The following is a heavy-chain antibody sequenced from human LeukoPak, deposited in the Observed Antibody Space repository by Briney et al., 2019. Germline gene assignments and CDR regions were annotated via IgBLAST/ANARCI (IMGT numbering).Heavy chain of an antibody. V-gene: IGHV3-23*01. CDR3: AKDLYRYFGVEVDY. D-gene: IGHD3-9*01. CDR1: GFTFSSYG. CDR2: ISGSGGST. J-gene: IGHJ4*02. Sequence: GGTLRLSCAASGFTFSSYGMSWVRQAPGKGLEWVSAISGSGGSTYYADSVKGRFTISRDNSKNTLYLQMNSLRAEDTAVYYCAKDLYRYFGVEVDYWGQGTLVTVSS.